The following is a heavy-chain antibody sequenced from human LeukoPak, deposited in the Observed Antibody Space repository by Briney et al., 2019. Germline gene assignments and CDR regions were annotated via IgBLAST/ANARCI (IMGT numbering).Heavy chain of an antibody. CDR3: ARKEGLNSSSWSDAFDI. CDR1: GGTFSSYT. CDR2: IIPILGIA. D-gene: IGHD6-13*01. Sequence: VKVSCKASGGTFSSYTISWVRQAPGQGLEWMGRIIPILGIANYAQKFQGRVTITADKSTSTAYMELSSLRSEDTAVYYCARKEGLNSSSWSDAFDIWGQGTMVTVPS. V-gene: IGHV1-69*02. J-gene: IGHJ3*02.